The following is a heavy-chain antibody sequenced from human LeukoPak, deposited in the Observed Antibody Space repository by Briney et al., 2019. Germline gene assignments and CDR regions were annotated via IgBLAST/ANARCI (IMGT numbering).Heavy chain of an antibody. V-gene: IGHV3-13*01. CDR1: GFTFSSYD. Sequence: GGSLRLSCAASGFTFSSYDMHWVRQATGKGLEWVSAIGTTGDTYYPGSVKGRFTISRENAKNSVYLQMNSLRAGDTAVYYCARGESSYCSGGCYFASWGQGTLVTISS. D-gene: IGHD2-21*02. CDR3: ARGESSYCSGGCYFAS. J-gene: IGHJ5*01. CDR2: IGTTGDT.